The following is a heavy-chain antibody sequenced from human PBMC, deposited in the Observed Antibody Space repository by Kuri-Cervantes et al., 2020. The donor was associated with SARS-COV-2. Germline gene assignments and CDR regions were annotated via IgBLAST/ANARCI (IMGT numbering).Heavy chain of an antibody. D-gene: IGHD3-3*01. CDR3: AKDFGVVIIDDLLVY. CDR2: ISYDGSSE. V-gene: IGHV3-30*18. CDR1: GFSFSSYG. Sequence: GESLKIPCAASGFSFSSYGMHWVRQAPGKGLEWVAVISYDGSSEYYVDSVEGRFTISRDNSKNTLYLQMNSLSAEDTAAYYCAKDFGVVIIDDLLVYWGHGTLVTVSS. J-gene: IGHJ4*01.